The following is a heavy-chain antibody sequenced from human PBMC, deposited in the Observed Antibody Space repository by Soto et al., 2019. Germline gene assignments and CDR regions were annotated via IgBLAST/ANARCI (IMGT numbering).Heavy chain of an antibody. CDR2: IYYSGST. CDR1: GGSISSYY. Sequence: SETLSLTCTVSGGSISSYYWIWIRQPPGKGLEWIGYIYYSGSTNYNPSLKSRVTISVDTSKNQFSLKLSSVTAADTAVYYCARSLGTFFGVVTDFDYWGQGTLVTVSS. CDR3: ARSLGTFFGVVTDFDY. D-gene: IGHD3-3*01. J-gene: IGHJ4*02. V-gene: IGHV4-59*01.